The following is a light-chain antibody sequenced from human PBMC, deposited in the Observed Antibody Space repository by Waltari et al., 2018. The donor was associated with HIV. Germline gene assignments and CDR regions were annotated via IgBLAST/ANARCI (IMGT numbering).Light chain of an antibody. CDR1: QSISSY. CDR2: AAS. Sequence: EIQMTQSPSSLSASVGDTVTIICRASQSISSYLNWYQQKPGKAPMRLIYAASSLQSGVPSRFSGSGSGTDFILTISSLPPEDFATYFCQHSYSNPWTFGQGTKVEIK. V-gene: IGKV1-39*01. CDR3: QHSYSNPWT. J-gene: IGKJ1*01.